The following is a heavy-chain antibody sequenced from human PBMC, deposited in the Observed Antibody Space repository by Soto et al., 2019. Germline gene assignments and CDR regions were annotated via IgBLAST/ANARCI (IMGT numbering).Heavy chain of an antibody. D-gene: IGHD3-22*01. CDR2: IYHSGST. J-gene: IGHJ6*04. CDR3: ASYLSGATVNYYIYTHV. CDR1: GGSISSSNW. V-gene: IGHV4-4*02. Sequence: PSETLSLTCAVSGGSISSSNWWSWVRQPPGKGLEWIGEIYHSGSTNYNPSLKSRVTISVDKSKNQFSLKLSSVTAADTAVYYCASYLSGATVNYYIYTHVLREGTTVTGSA.